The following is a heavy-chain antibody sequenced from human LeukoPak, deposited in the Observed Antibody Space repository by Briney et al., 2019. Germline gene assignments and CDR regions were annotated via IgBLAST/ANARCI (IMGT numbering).Heavy chain of an antibody. CDR1: GFTFSSYS. CDR2: ISSSSSYI. D-gene: IGHD5-24*01. CDR3: ARAGGEMATNGDY. J-gene: IGHJ4*02. V-gene: IGHV3-21*01. Sequence: GGSLRLSCAASGFTFSSYSMNWVRQAPGKGLEWVSSISSSSSYIYYADSVKGRFTISRDNAKNSLYLQMNSLRAEDTAVYYCARAGGEMATNGDYWGQGTLVTVSS.